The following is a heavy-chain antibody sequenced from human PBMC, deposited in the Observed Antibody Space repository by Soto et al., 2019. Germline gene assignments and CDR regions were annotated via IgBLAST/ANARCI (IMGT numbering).Heavy chain of an antibody. D-gene: IGHD2-2*01. Sequence: QVQLVQSGAEVKKPGASVKVSCKASGYTFTSYGISWVRQAPGQGLEWMGWISAYNGNTNYAQKLQGRVTMTTDTATSTAYMELRSLRSDDTAVYYCARVEGYCSSTSCYYYYGMDVWGQGTTATVSS. J-gene: IGHJ6*02. V-gene: IGHV1-18*01. CDR1: GYTFTSYG. CDR3: ARVEGYCSSTSCYYYYGMDV. CDR2: ISAYNGNT.